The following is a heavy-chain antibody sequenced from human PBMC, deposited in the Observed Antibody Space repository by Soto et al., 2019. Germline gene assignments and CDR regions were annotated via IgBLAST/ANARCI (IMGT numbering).Heavy chain of an antibody. D-gene: IGHD3-22*01. CDR3: VRDYDYDTSRNDAFDI. CDR2: IYSSGST. CDR1: GGSISSGDYY. Sequence: QVQLQESGPGLVKPSQTLSLTCTVSGGSISSGDYYWSWIRHHPGKGLEWIGYIYSSGSTYYNPSLRSRVTISADTSKNQFSLRLSSXTXADTAVYYCVRDYDYDTSRNDAFDIWGQGTMVTVSS. J-gene: IGHJ3*02. V-gene: IGHV4-31*03.